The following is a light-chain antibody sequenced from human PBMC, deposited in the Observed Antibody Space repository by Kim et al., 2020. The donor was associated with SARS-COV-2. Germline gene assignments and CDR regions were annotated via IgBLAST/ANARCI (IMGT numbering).Light chain of an antibody. CDR2: DVS. CDR1: SSDVGGYNY. V-gene: IGLV2-14*01. CDR3: SSYTSNSTSWV. Sequence: QSALTQPASVSGSPGQSITISCTGTSSDVGGYNYVSWYQQHPGKAPKLMIYDVSKRPSGVSNRFSGSKSGNTASLTISGLQAEDEADYYCSSYTSNSTSWVFGGGTQLTVL. J-gene: IGLJ3*02.